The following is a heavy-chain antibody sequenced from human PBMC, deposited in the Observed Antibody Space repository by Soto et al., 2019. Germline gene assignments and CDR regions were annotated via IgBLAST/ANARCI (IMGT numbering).Heavy chain of an antibody. D-gene: IGHD3-10*01. V-gene: IGHV4-59*08. J-gene: IGHJ4*02. CDR2: IYYSGST. CDR3: ARRYGSSFDY. Sequence: SETLSLTCTVSGGSTSNYYWSWIRQPPGKGLEWIGYIYYSGSTNYNPSLKSRVTISVDTSKNQFSLKLSSVTAADTAVYYCARRYGSSFDYWGQGTLVTVSS. CDR1: GGSTSNYY.